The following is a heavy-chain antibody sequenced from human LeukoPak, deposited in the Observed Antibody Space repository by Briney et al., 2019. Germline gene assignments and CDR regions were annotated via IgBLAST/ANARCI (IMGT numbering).Heavy chain of an antibody. D-gene: IGHD2-2*01. J-gene: IGHJ4*02. CDR3: ARRISTRRRETCSSTSCYFDY. V-gene: IGHV4-38-2*01. Sequence: PSETLSLTCAVSGFSISSGYFWAWIRQSPGKGLEWIGSIFHSGITYYNPSLKSRITISVDTSKNQFSLRLSSVTAADTAVYYCARRISTRRRETCSSTSCYFDYWGQGTLVTVSS. CDR1: GFSISSGYF. CDR2: IFHSGIT.